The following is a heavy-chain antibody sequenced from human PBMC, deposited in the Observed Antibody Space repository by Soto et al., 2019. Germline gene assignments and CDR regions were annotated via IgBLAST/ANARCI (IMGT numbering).Heavy chain of an antibody. CDR2: ISYDGSNK. D-gene: IGHD6-6*01. CDR1: GFTFSSYA. V-gene: IGHV3-30-3*01. CDR3: AREVAARPSYYYYGMDV. J-gene: IGHJ6*02. Sequence: AGGSLRLSCAASGFTFSSYAMHWVRQAPGKGLEWVAVISYDGSNKYYADSVKGRFTISRDNSKNTLYLQMNSLRAEDTAVYYCAREVAARPSYYYYGMDVWGQGTTVTVSS.